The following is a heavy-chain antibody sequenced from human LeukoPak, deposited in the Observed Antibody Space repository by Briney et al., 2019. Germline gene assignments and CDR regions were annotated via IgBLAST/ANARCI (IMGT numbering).Heavy chain of an antibody. D-gene: IGHD1-26*01. V-gene: IGHV3-74*01. CDR3: ARESYGGWFDP. J-gene: IGHJ5*02. Sequence: GGSLRLSCAVSGFTFSSYWMHWVRQAPGKGLVWVSRINSDGSSTSYADSVKGRFTISRDNAKNTLYLQMNSLRAEDTAVYYCARESYGGWFDPWGQGTLVTVSS. CDR1: GFTFSSYW. CDR2: INSDGSST.